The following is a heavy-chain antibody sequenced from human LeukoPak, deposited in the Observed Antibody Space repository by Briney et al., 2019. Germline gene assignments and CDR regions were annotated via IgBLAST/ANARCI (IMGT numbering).Heavy chain of an antibody. CDR3: ARVPRPRGGWFYFDY. D-gene: IGHD6-19*01. CDR2: IYQSGIT. CDR1: GDSISSGNY. Sequence: SETLSLTCGVSGDSISSGNYWNWVRQPPGKGLEWIGDIYQSGITNNNPSLKSRVTMSVDKSKNEFSLKLDSVTAADTAVYYCARVPRPRGGWFYFDYWGQGILVTVSS. V-gene: IGHV4-4*02. J-gene: IGHJ4*02.